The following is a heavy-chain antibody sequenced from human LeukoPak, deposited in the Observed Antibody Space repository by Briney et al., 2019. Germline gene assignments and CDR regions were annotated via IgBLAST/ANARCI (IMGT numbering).Heavy chain of an antibody. V-gene: IGHV3-74*01. CDR1: GSTLSNYW. Sequence: PGGSLRLSCAASGSTLSNYWMHWVRQAPGKGLVWVSRIKADGSSTSYADSVKGRFTITRDNAKNTLYLQMNSLRAEDTAVYYCARSDWFDPWGQGTLVTVSS. CDR3: ARSDWFDP. CDR2: IKADGSST. J-gene: IGHJ5*02.